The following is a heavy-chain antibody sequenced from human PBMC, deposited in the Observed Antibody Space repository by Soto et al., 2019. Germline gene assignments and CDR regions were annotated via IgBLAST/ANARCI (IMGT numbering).Heavy chain of an antibody. CDR1: GFTFSTYT. J-gene: IGHJ4*02. D-gene: IGHD2-2*01. CDR3: AKARCSTANCYVPDY. V-gene: IGHV3-23*01. Sequence: GGSLRLSCAASGFTFSTYTMSWVRQAPGKGLEWVSVISGSGGSPSYADSVQGRFTISRDNPRNTLYLHMNSLRAEDTAMYYCAKARCSTANCYVPDYWGQGTLVTVSS. CDR2: ISGSGGSP.